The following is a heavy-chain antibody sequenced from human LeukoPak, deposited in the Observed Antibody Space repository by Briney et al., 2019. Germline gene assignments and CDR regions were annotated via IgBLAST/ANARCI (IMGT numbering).Heavy chain of an antibody. J-gene: IGHJ4*02. V-gene: IGHV1-2*02. Sequence: ASVKVSCKASGGTFSSYAISWVRQAPGQGLEWMGWINPNSGGTNYAQKFQGRVTMTRDTSISTAYMELSRLRSDDTAVYYCAREGYYDSSGYYGPGYNRWGFDYWGQGTLVTVSS. CDR1: GGTFSSYA. CDR3: AREGYYDSSGYYGPGYNRWGFDY. D-gene: IGHD3-22*01. CDR2: INPNSGGT.